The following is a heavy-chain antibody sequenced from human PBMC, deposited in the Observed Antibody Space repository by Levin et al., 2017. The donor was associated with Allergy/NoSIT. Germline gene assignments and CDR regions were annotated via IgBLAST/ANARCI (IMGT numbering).Heavy chain of an antibody. CDR1: GFTFSSYG. V-gene: IGHV3-30*18. CDR3: AKDVYGSGWYTLGNVAFEK. D-gene: IGHD6-19*01. J-gene: IGHJ3*02. CDR2: ISSDGSKK. Sequence: GGSLRLSCAASGFTFSSYGMHWVRQAPGKGLEWVSVISSDGSKKFYADSVKGRFTISRDNSKNTLDLQMNSLRAEDTAVYYCAKDVYGSGWYTLGNVAFEKWGQGTKVSVSS.